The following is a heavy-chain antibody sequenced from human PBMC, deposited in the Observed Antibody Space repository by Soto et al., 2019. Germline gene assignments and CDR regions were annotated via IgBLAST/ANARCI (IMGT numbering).Heavy chain of an antibody. CDR3: ADSIFYYGMDV. J-gene: IGHJ6*02. CDR2: VYPGDSDT. Sequence: GESLKISCKGSGYTFTNYWIGWVRQMPGKGPEWMGIVYPGDSDTKYNPSFQGQVTISADKSITTTYLQWSRLKASDTAIYYCADSIFYYGMDVWGQGTTVTVS. CDR1: GYTFTNYW. V-gene: IGHV5-51*01.